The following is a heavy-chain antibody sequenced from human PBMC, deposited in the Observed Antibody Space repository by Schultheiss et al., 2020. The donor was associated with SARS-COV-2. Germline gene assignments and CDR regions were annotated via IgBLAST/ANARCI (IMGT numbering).Heavy chain of an antibody. D-gene: IGHD5-18*01. CDR2: ISSSSSYT. J-gene: IGHJ6*02. CDR3: ARDRAAMVYYYYYGMDV. Sequence: LSLTCTVSGGSISSSSYYWGWIRQPPGKGLEWVSYISSSSSYTNYADSVKGRFTISRDNAKNSLYLQMNSLTSDDTAVYYCARDRAAMVYYYYYGMDVWGQGTTVTVSS. V-gene: IGHV3-11*06. CDR1: GGSISSSSYY.